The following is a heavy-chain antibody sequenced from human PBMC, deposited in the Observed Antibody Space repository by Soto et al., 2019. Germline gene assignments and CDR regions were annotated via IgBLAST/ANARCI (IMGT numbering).Heavy chain of an antibody. D-gene: IGHD2-8*01. J-gene: IGHJ6*02. Sequence: PGESLKISCKGSGYSFTSYWIGWVRQMPGKGLEWMGIIYPGDSDTRYSPSFQGQVTISADKSISTAYLQWSSLKASDTAMYYCARQNYSTGIVYAIQHYYYYYGMDVWGQGTTVTVSS. CDR3: ARQNYSTGIVYAIQHYYYYYGMDV. CDR1: GYSFTSYW. V-gene: IGHV5-51*01. CDR2: IYPGDSDT.